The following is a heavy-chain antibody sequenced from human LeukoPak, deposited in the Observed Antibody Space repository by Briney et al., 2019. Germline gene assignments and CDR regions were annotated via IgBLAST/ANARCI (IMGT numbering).Heavy chain of an antibody. CDR3: ARQIPYLGGYYDYYYGMDV. D-gene: IGHD4-23*01. Sequence: ASVKVSCKASGYTFTSYYMHWVRQAPGQGLEWMGIINPSGGSTSYAQKFQGRVTMTRDMSTSTVYMELSSLRSEDTAVYYCARQIPYLGGYYDYYYGMDVWGQGTTVTVSS. CDR2: INPSGGST. V-gene: IGHV1-46*01. CDR1: GYTFTSYY. J-gene: IGHJ6*02.